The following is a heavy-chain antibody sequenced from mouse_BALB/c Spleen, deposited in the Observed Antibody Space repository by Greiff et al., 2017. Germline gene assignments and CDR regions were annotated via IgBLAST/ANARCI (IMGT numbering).Heavy chain of an antibody. V-gene: IGHV3-6*02. CDR1: GYSITSGYY. D-gene: IGHD2-1*01. Sequence: DVKLQESGPGLVKPSQSLSLTCSVTGYSITSGYYWNWIRQFPGNKLEWMGYISYDGSNNYNPSLKNRISITRDTSKNQFFLKLNSVTTEDTATYYCAREGGNYCFDYWGQGTTLTVSS. CDR3: AREGGNYCFDY. CDR2: ISYDGSN. J-gene: IGHJ2*01.